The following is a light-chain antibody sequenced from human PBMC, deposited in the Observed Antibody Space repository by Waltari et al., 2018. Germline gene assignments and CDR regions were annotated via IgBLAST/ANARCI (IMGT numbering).Light chain of an antibody. Sequence: DIVLTQSPEYLPVSLGERATINCKSSQSVVFSSNNKNSLAWYQQKPGQPPKLLITWAANQGSRVPDRFSGSGSETDFTLTISSLQAEDVAVYYCQQCYTFPYTFGQGTKLEIK. CDR1: QSVVFSSNNKNS. J-gene: IGKJ2*01. CDR2: WAA. CDR3: QQCYTFPYT. V-gene: IGKV4-1*01.